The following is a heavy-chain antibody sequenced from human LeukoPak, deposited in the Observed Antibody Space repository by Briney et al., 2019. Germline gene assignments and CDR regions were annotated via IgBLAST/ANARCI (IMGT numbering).Heavy chain of an antibody. D-gene: IGHD2-2*01. CDR2: IYHSGST. CDR1: GGSISSSSYY. Sequence: SETLSLTCTVSGGSISSSSYYWGWIRQPPGKGLEWIGSIYHSGSTYYNPSLKSRVTTSVDTSKNQFSLKLSSVTAADTAVYYCARQGGYCSSTSCYYDHYYYYMDVWGKGTTVTVSS. J-gene: IGHJ6*03. CDR3: ARQGGYCSSTSCYYDHYYYYMDV. V-gene: IGHV4-39*01.